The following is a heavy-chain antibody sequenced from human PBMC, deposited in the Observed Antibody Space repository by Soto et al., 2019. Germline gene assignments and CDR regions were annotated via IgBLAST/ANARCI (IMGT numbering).Heavy chain of an antibody. CDR2: ISYDGSNK. CDR3: AKGGQSYDY. V-gene: IGHV3-30-3*01. J-gene: IGHJ4*02. Sequence: GSLRLSCAASGFTFSSYAMHWVRQAPGKGLEWVAVISYDGSNKYYADSVKGRFTISRDNSKNTLYLQMNSLRAEDTAVYYCAKGGQSYDYWGQGTLVTVSS. CDR1: GFTFSSYA. D-gene: IGHD3-10*01.